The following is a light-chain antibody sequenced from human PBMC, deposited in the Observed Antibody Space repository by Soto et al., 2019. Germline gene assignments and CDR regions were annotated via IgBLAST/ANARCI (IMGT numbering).Light chain of an antibody. V-gene: IGKV3-15*01. CDR2: GAS. Sequence: EIVMTQSPATLSVSPGERATLSCRASQSVSSNLAWYQQKPGQAPRLLIYGASTRATGIPARFSGSGSGTAFTLTISSLKSEDFAVYYCQHYNNWPRTFGQGTKVEIK. CDR1: QSVSSN. J-gene: IGKJ1*01. CDR3: QHYNNWPRT.